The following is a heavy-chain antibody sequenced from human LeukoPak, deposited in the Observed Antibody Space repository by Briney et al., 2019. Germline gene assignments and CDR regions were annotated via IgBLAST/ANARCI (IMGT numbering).Heavy chain of an antibody. V-gene: IGHV4-4*07. CDR2: IYTSGST. D-gene: IGHD2-2*01. CDR3: GRTVRLIVVVPAARVLIYYYYMDV. Sequence: PSETLSLTCTVSGGSISSYYWSWIRQPAGKGLEWIGRIYTSGSTNYNPSLKSRVTISVDKSKNQFSLKLSSVAAADTAVSYLGRTVRLIVVVPAARVLIYYYYMDVWGKGTTVTVSS. CDR1: GGSISSYY. J-gene: IGHJ6*03.